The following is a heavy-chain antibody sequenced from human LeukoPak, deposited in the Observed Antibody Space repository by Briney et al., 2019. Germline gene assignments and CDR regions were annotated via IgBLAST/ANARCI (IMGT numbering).Heavy chain of an antibody. CDR2: IRYDGDNK. CDR1: GFTFSSYG. Sequence: GGSLRLSCAASGFTFSSYGMHWVRQAPGKGLEWVAFIRYDGDNKYYADSVEGRFTISRDNSKNTLFLQMDSLRAEDTAVYYCAKGFVTYSRTSPFDYWGQGTPVTVSS. CDR3: AKGFVTYSRTSPFDY. J-gene: IGHJ4*02. V-gene: IGHV3-30*02. D-gene: IGHD6-13*01.